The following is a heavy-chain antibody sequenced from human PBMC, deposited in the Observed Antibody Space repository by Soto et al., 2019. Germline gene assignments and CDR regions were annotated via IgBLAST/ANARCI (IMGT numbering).Heavy chain of an antibody. V-gene: IGHV3-30*18. J-gene: IGHJ6*02. Sequence: SLRLSCAASGFTFSSYGMHWVRQAPGKGLEWVAVISYDGSNKYYADSVKGRFTISRDNSKNTLYLQMNSLRAEDTAVYYCAKAEAGGPWYYYYGMDVWGQGTTVTVSS. D-gene: IGHD2-8*02. CDR3: AKAEAGGPWYYYYGMDV. CDR2: ISYDGSNK. CDR1: GFTFSSYG.